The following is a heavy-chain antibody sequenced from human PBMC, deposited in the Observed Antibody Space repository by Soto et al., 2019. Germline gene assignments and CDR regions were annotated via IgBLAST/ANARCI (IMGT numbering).Heavy chain of an antibody. V-gene: IGHV3-9*01. CDR1: GFTFDDYA. CDR3: AKADSRGPKWSYFDF. Sequence: EVQLVESGGGLVQPGRSLRLSCAASGFTFDDYAMHWVRQAPGKGLEWVSGISWNSGSIGYADSVKGRFTISRDNAKNSLYIEMDSLRAGDTGLYYRAKADSRGPKWSYFDFWGQGTLVTVSS. J-gene: IGHJ4*02. CDR2: ISWNSGSI. D-gene: IGHD6-19*01.